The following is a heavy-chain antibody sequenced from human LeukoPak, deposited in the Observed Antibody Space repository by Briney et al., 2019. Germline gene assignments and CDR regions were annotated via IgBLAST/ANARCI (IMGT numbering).Heavy chain of an antibody. V-gene: IGHV4-59*01. CDR2: IYYSGSA. CDR3: ARGAFDL. J-gene: IGHJ2*01. CDR1: GGSISDYY. Sequence: SETLSLTCTVSGGSISDYYWTWIRQPPGKGLEWIGYIYYSGSANYNPSLKSRVTISVDTSKNQFSLKLSSVTAADAAVYYCARGAFDLWGRGTLVTVSS.